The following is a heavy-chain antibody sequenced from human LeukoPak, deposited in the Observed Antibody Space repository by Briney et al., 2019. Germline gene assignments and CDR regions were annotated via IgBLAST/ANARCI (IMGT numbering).Heavy chain of an antibody. J-gene: IGHJ4*02. CDR3: ARDLTYDFWSGLGY. V-gene: IGHV4-39*07. D-gene: IGHD3-3*01. Sequence: SETLSLTCTVSGGSISSNSYYWGWIRQPPGKGLEWIGSIYYSGSTYYNPSLKSRVTISVDTSKNQFSLKVSSVTAADTAVYYCARDLTYDFWSGLGYWGQGTPVTVSS. CDR2: IYYSGST. CDR1: GGSISSNSYY.